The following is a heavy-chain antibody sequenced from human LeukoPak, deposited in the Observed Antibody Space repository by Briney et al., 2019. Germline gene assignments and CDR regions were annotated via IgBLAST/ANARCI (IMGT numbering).Heavy chain of an antibody. CDR1: GFTFSSYG. CDR2: ISYDGSNK. D-gene: IGHD3-9*01. CDR3: ARDSRLRYFDWAAPAPMNYYYGMDV. Sequence: GGSLRLSCAASGFTFSSYGMHWVRQAPGKGLEWVAVISYDGSNKYYADSVKGRFTISRDNSKNTLYLQMNSLRAEDTAVYYCARDSRLRYFDWAAPAPMNYYYGMDVWGQGTTVTVSS. V-gene: IGHV3-30*03. J-gene: IGHJ6*02.